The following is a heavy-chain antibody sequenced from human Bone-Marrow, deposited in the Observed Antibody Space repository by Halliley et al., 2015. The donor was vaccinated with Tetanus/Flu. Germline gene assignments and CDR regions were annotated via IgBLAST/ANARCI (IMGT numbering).Heavy chain of an antibody. V-gene: IGHV3-7*01. CDR1: GLTLSYYW. J-gene: IGHJ4*02. D-gene: IGHD6-6*01. CDR3: ARESPSSSEGV. CDR2: INQDESQK. Sequence: SLRLSCEGSGLTLSYYWMSWVRQAPGKGLEWVANINQDESQKNYVGSVTGRFTISRDDAKNSLYLQMNSLRVEDTAVYYCARESPSSSEGVWGQGTLVTVSS.